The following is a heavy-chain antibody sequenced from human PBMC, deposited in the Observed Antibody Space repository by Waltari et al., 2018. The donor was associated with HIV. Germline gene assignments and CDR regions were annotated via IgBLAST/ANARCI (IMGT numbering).Heavy chain of an antibody. CDR1: GYSISSGYY. V-gene: IGHV4-38-2*02. D-gene: IGHD3-22*01. CDR2: IYHSGST. CDR3: ARDSGVRDYYDSSGYYYGWFDP. Sequence: QVQLQESGPGLVKPSETLSLTCTVSGYSISSGYYWGWIRQPPGKGLEWIGSIYHSGSTYYNPSLKSRVTISVDTSKNQFSLKLSSVTAADTAVYYCARDSGVRDYYDSSGYYYGWFDPWGQGTLVTVSS. J-gene: IGHJ5*02.